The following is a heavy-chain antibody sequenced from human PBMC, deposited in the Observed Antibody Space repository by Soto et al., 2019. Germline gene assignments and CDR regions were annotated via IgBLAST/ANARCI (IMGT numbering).Heavy chain of an antibody. D-gene: IGHD6-13*01. CDR2: IYYSGST. Sequence: SETLSLTCTVSGGSSSSYYWGWIRQPPGKGLEWIGSIYYSGSTYYNPSLKSRVTISVDTSKNQFSLKVTSLTAADTAVYYCARHRDTSSRYLLPDYWGQGILVTVSS. CDR3: ARHRDTSSRYLLPDY. CDR1: GGSSSSYY. J-gene: IGHJ4*02. V-gene: IGHV4-39*01.